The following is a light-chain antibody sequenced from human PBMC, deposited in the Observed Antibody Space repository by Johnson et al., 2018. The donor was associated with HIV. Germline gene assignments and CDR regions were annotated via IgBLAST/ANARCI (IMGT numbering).Light chain of an antibody. CDR2: DNN. Sequence: QSVLTQPPSVSAAPGQKVTISCSGSSSNIGNNYVSWYQQLPGTAPKLLIYDNNKRPSGIPDRFSGSKSGTSATLGITGLQTGDEADYYCGTWDSSLRGYVFGTGTKGTVL. J-gene: IGLJ1*01. CDR1: SSNIGNNY. CDR3: GTWDSSLRGYV. V-gene: IGLV1-51*01.